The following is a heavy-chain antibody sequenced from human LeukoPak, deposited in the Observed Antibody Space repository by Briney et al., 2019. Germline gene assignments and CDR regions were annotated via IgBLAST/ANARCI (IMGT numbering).Heavy chain of an antibody. CDR2: INAGNGNT. V-gene: IGHV1-3*01. Sequence: ASVKVSCKASGYTFTSYGISWVRQAPGQRLEWMGWINAGNGNTKYPQKFQGRVTITRDTSASTAYMELSSLRSEDTAVYYCARDAEAVWFGELTPGPFDYWGQGTLVTVSS. CDR1: GYTFTSYG. J-gene: IGHJ4*02. D-gene: IGHD3-10*01. CDR3: ARDAEAVWFGELTPGPFDY.